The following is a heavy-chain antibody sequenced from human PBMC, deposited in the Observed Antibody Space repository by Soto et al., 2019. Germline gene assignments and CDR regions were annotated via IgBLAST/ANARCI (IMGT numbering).Heavy chain of an antibody. J-gene: IGHJ4*02. V-gene: IGHV4-39*01. CDR3: AGIVVGATRNSDVDH. CDR2: MHASGGT. D-gene: IGHD2-15*01. Sequence: PSETLSITCTFSVAPITSNDYFWAWIRQPPGRGLEFIASMHASGGTYHASSLKSRATISLDTSKNQFSLKLHSVTAADTATYFCAGIVVGATRNSDVDHWGQGTMVTVSS. CDR1: VAPITSNDYF.